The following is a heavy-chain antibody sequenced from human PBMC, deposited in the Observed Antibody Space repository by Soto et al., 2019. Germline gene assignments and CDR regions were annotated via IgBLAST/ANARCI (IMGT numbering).Heavy chain of an antibody. V-gene: IGHV1-18*01. D-gene: IGHD3-22*01. J-gene: IGHJ6*02. CDR1: GYTFTRNG. CDR2: ISPKSGSI. Sequence: ASVKVSCKISGYTFTRNGISWVRQAPGQGLEWMGWISPKSGSIKYAQKFQGRVITTTDTSTSTAYMEVRSLRSDDTAVYYCVKDRDSNSWPSRDVWGPGTTVTVSS. CDR3: VKDRDSNSWPSRDV.